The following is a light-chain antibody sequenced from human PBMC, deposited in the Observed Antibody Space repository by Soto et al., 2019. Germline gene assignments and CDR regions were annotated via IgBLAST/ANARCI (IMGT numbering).Light chain of an antibody. CDR1: QSVSSN. CDR2: RAT. Sequence: EIVMTQSPATLSVSPGERATLSCRASQSVSSNLAWYQQKPGQAPRLLIYRATTRAPGIPARFSGSGSGTEFTLTISSLQSEDFAVYYCQQYNNWPRGTFGGGTKVEIK. J-gene: IGKJ4*01. V-gene: IGKV3-15*01. CDR3: QQYNNWPRGT.